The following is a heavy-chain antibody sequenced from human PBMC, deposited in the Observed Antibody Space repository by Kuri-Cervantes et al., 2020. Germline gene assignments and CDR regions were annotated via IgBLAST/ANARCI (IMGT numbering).Heavy chain of an antibody. CDR3: ARDHSRTWFLHFDY. D-gene: IGHD6-13*01. CDR2: ISSNSDYI. Sequence: GGSLRLSCAASGFTLSTYTMNWVRLAPGKGLEWVSSISSNSDYIYYADSVKGRFTISRDNAKNTLYLQMDSLRAEDTAVYYCARDHSRTWFLHFDYWGQGTLVTVSS. J-gene: IGHJ4*02. V-gene: IGHV3-21*01. CDR1: GFTLSTYT.